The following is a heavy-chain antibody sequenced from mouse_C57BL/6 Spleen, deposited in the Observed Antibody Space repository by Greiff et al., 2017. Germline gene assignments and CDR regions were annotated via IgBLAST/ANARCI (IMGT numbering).Heavy chain of an antibody. J-gene: IGHJ1*03. CDR2: IDPNSGGP. Sequence: VQLQQPGAELVKPGASVKLSCKASGYTFTSYWMHWVKQRPGRGLEWIGRIDPNSGGPKYTEKFKSKATLTVDKPSSTAYMQLSSLTSEDSAVYYCARAAYYSNYDWYFDVWGTGTTVTVSS. V-gene: IGHV1-72*01. CDR1: GYTFTSYW. CDR3: ARAAYYSNYDWYFDV. D-gene: IGHD2-5*01.